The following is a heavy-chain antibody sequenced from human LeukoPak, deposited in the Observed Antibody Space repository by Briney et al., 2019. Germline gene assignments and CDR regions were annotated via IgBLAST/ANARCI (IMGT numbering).Heavy chain of an antibody. CDR3: ARGRGTIYMFDY. J-gene: IGHJ4*02. CDR1: GFPFSNYW. Sequence: GGSLRLSCAASGFPFSNYWMHWVRQAPGKGLVWVSRVNSDGSTTNYADSLKGRFTISRDNPENTLYMRMNSLRPEDTAVYYCARGRGTIYMFDYWGQGTLVTVSS. CDR2: VNSDGSTT. V-gene: IGHV3-74*01. D-gene: IGHD2/OR15-2a*01.